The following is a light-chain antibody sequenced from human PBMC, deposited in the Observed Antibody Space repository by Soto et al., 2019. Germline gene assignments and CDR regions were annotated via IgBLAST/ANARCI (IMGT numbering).Light chain of an antibody. V-gene: IGKV3-15*01. CDR1: QSVSSR. J-gene: IGKJ1*01. Sequence: EIALTQSPGTLSVSPGERATLSCRASQSVSSRLAWYQQKPGQAPRLLFYGASTGATGMPARVSGSGSETEVTLSISSLQSEDFAVYYCQQYNNWPGTFDKGTKVEIK. CDR2: GAS. CDR3: QQYNNWPGT.